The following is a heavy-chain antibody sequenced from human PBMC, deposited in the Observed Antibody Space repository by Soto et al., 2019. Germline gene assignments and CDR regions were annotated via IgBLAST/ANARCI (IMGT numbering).Heavy chain of an antibody. D-gene: IGHD2-2*01. J-gene: IGHJ4*02. V-gene: IGHV4-39*01. CDR3: AGLYCITTTCYGQYLDY. CDR2: IYYSGST. CDR1: GVSINSSNSY. Sequence: SETLSLTCTVSGVSINSSNSYWGWIRQPPGKGLEWIGTIYYSGSTYYTPSLKSRVTISVDTSKNQFSLNLSSVTAADTAVYYCAGLYCITTTCYGQYLDYSGQGSLVIVSS.